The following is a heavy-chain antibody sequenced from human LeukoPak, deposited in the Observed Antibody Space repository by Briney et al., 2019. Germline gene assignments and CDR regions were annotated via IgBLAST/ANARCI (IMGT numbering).Heavy chain of an antibody. CDR2: INPNSGGT. CDR3: ARGDLPAAGTGSFWFDP. Sequence: ASVKVSCKASGYTFTGYYMHWVRQAPGQGLEWMGWINPNSGGTNYAQKFQGWVTMTRDTSISTAYMELSRLSSDDAAVYYCARGDLPAAGTGSFWFDPWGQGTLVTVSS. J-gene: IGHJ5*02. CDR1: GYTFTGYY. V-gene: IGHV1-2*04. D-gene: IGHD6-13*01.